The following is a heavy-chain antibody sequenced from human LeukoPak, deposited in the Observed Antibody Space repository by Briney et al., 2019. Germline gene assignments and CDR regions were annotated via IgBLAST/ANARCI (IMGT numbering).Heavy chain of an antibody. CDR1: GYTFTRFS. V-gene: IGHV1-18*01. CDR3: ARGYDILTGYYTPYWFDP. J-gene: IGHJ5*02. D-gene: IGHD3-9*01. Sequence: ASVKVSCKASGYTFTRFSITWLRQAPGQGLEWMGWISVYSGNTNYAQKLQGRVTMTTDTSTSTAYMELRSLRSDDTAVYYCARGYDILTGYYTPYWFDPWGQGTLVTVSS. CDR2: ISVYSGNT.